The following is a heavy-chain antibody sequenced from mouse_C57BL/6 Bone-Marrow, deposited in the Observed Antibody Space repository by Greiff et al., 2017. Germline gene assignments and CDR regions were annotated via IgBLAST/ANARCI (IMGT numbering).Heavy chain of an antibody. CDR2: SRNKANDYTT. J-gene: IGHJ1*03. CDR1: GFTFSDFY. V-gene: IGHV7-1*01. Sequence: EVHLVESGGGLVQSGRSLRLSCATSGFTFSDFYMEWVRQAPGKGLEWIAASRNKANDYTTEYSASVKGRFIVSRDTSQSILYRQMNALRAEDTAIYYCARDASIDDGYPYWYFDVWGTGTTVTVSS. D-gene: IGHD2-3*01. CDR3: ARDASIDDGYPYWYFDV.